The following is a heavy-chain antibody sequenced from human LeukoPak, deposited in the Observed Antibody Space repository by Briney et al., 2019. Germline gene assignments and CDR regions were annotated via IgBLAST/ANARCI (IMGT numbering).Heavy chain of an antibody. D-gene: IGHD6-6*01. CDR1: GYTFTGYY. J-gene: IGHJ5*02. CDR2: INPNSGGT. V-gene: IGHV1-2*02. CDR3: ASVPSRRLAARHWFDL. Sequence: GASVKVSCKASGYTFTGYYMHWVRQAPGQGLEWMGWINPNSGGTNYAQKFQGRVTMTRDTAISTAYMELSRLRSDDTAVYYCASVPSRRLAARHWFDLWGQGTLVTVSS.